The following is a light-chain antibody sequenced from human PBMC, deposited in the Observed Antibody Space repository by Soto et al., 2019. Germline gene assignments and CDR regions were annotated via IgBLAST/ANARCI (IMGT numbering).Light chain of an antibody. J-gene: IGKJ1*01. V-gene: IGKV1-39*02. Sequence: SQSPACLSVTKKDRVTITCRASQRITTYLNWYQQKPGKAPNLLITATSTLQSGVPSRFSGSGSGTEFTLTISFLQPEDCVRYCCQHSEFLLSRFCQGTKV. CDR2: ATS. CDR3: QHSEFLLSR. CDR1: QRITTY.